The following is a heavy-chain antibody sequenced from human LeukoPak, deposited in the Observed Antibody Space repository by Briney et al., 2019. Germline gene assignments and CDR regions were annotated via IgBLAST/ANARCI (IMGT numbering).Heavy chain of an antibody. J-gene: IGHJ6*02. CDR1: GYTFTSYG. V-gene: IGHV1-18*01. D-gene: IGHD3-3*01. Sequence: ASVKVSCKASGYTFTSYGISWVRQAPGQGLEWMGWISAYNGNTNYAQKLQGRVTMTTDTSTSTAYMELRSLRSDDTAVYYCARDDPLRFTPYGIDVWDQGTTVTVSS. CDR3: ARDDPLRFTPYGIDV. CDR2: ISAYNGNT.